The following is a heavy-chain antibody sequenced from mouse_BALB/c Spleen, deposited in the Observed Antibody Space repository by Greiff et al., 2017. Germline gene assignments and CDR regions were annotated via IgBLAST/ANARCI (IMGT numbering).Heavy chain of an antibody. J-gene: IGHJ2*01. D-gene: IGHD2-3*01. Sequence: EVQLVESGGGLVKPGGSLKLSCAASGFTFSSYAMSWVRQTPEKRLEWVASISSGGSTYYPDSVKGRFTISRDNARNILYLQMSSLRSEDTAMYYCARDGYYPYYFDYWGQGTTLTVSS. CDR3: ARDGYYPYYFDY. V-gene: IGHV5-6-5*01. CDR2: ISSGGST. CDR1: GFTFSSYA.